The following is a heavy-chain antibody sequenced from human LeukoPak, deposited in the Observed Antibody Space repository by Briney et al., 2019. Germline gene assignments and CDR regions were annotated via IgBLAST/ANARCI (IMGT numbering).Heavy chain of an antibody. J-gene: IGHJ5*02. Sequence: GSSVKVSCKASGGTFSSYAISWVRQAPGQGLEWMGGIIPIFGTANYAQKFQGRVTITADESTSTAYMELSSLRSEDTAVYYCARVGRLLEGWFDPWGQGTLVTVSS. V-gene: IGHV1-69*01. D-gene: IGHD2-15*01. CDR1: GGTFSSYA. CDR3: ARVGRLLEGWFDP. CDR2: IIPIFGTA.